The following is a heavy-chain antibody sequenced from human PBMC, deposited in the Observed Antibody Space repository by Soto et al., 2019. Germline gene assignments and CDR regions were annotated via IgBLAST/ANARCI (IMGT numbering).Heavy chain of an antibody. CDR1: GGSISSYY. D-gene: IGHD2-21*02. V-gene: IGHV4-59*01. CDR3: ARADCGGDCYSGGFNY. J-gene: IGHJ4*02. CDR2: VEFSGRT. Sequence: SETLSLTCTVSGGSISSYYWNWIRQPPGKGLEWIGYVEFSGRTNYNPSLRSRLTISVDTSKNQFSLKLSSVTASDTAVYYCARADCGGDCYSGGFNYWGQGTLVTVSS.